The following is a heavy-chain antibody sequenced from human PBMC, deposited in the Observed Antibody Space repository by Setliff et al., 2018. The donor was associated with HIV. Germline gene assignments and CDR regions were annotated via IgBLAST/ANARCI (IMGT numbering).Heavy chain of an antibody. Sequence: SETLSLTCTLSGFSISSDGFYWNWIRQRPGKGLEWIGYIFGSGITYYNPSLKSRVTILVDTSKNQFSLKLSSVTAADTAVYYCARAASYYDSSGYWAPPQYFDYWGQGTLVTVSS. J-gene: IGHJ4*02. CDR3: ARAASYYDSSGYWAPPQYFDY. V-gene: IGHV4-31*03. CDR1: GFSISSDGFY. CDR2: IFGSGIT. D-gene: IGHD3-22*01.